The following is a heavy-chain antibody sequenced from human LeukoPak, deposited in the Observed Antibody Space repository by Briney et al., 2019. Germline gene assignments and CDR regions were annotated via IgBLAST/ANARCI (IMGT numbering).Heavy chain of an antibody. J-gene: IGHJ4*02. D-gene: IGHD2-2*01. V-gene: IGHV4-30-4*01. CDR2: IYYSGST. CDR3: ARVPESYCSSTSCSYIFDY. Sequence: PSETLSLTCTVSGGSISSGDYYWSWIRQPPGKGLEWMGYIYYSGSTYYNPSLKSRVTISVDTSKNQFSLKLSSVTAADTAVYYCARVPESYCSSTSCSYIFDYWGQGTLVTVSS. CDR1: GGSISSGDYY.